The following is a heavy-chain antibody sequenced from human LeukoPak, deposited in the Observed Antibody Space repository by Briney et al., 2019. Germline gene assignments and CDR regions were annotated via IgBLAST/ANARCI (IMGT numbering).Heavy chain of an antibody. D-gene: IGHD3-22*01. CDR3: AKDTGLYYYDSSKSFDY. CDR2: ISGSGGST. Sequence: QPGGSLRLSCAASGFTFSSYGMSWVRQAPGKGLEWVSAISGSGGSTYYADSVKGRFTISRDNSKNTLYLQMNSLRAEDTAVYYCAKDTGLYYYDSSKSFDYWGQGTLVTVSS. J-gene: IGHJ4*02. V-gene: IGHV3-23*01. CDR1: GFTFSSYG.